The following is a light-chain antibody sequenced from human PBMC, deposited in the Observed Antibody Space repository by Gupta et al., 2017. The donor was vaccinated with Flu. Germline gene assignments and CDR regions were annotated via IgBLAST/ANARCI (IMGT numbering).Light chain of an antibody. CDR3: QQRLYCPIT. CDR2: DAS. CDR1: QTIISY. J-gene: IGKJ2*01. Sequence: EIGSTHTPAILSCSQGERATLSCRSDQTIISYLVSYQQKSGQAPSLLINDASNRATGIPARFSGSGSGTEYILTISSLEPEDYAVYYCQQRLYCPITFGQGTKVEIK. V-gene: IGKV3-11*01.